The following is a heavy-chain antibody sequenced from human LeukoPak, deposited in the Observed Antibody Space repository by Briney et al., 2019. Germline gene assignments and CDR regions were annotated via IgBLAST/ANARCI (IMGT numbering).Heavy chain of an antibody. Sequence: GGSLRLSCAASGFIVSSNYMTWICQAPGKGLEWVSVIYSDGKTYYADSVKGRFTISRDNSKNTLYLQMNSLRAEDTAVYYCAREWELQDAFDIWGQGTMVTVSS. D-gene: IGHD1-26*01. CDR2: IYSDGKT. V-gene: IGHV3-53*01. CDR1: GFIVSSNY. J-gene: IGHJ3*02. CDR3: AREWELQDAFDI.